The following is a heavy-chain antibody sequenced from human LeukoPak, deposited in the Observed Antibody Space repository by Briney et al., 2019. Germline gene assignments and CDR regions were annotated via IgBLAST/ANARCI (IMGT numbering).Heavy chain of an antibody. CDR3: ARDRIAARAINFDY. CDR1: GFTFSTYA. Sequence: GGSLRLSCAASGFTFSTYAMSWVRQAPGKGLEWVSSISSSSSYIYYADSVKGRFTISRDNAKNSLYLQMNSLRAEDTAVYYCARDRIAARAINFDYWGQGTLVTVSS. D-gene: IGHD6-6*01. CDR2: ISSSSSYI. J-gene: IGHJ4*02. V-gene: IGHV3-21*01.